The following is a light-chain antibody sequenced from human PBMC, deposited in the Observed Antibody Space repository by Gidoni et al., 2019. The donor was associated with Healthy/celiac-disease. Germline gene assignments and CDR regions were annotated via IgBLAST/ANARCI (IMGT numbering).Light chain of an antibody. J-gene: IGKJ4*01. Sequence: IVLTQSPGTLSLSQGERATLSCRASQSVSSSYLAWYQQKPGQAPRLLIYGASSRATGIPDRFSGSGSGTDFTLTISRLEPEDFAVYYCQQYGSPRLTFGGGTKVEIK. CDR3: QQYGSPRLT. CDR2: GAS. V-gene: IGKV3-20*01. CDR1: QSVSSSY.